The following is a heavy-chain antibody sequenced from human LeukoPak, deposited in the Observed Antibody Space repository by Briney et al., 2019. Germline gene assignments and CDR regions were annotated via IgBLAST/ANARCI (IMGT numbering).Heavy chain of an antibody. D-gene: IGHD1-26*01. CDR3: ARIRSRKWGFDY. J-gene: IGHJ4*02. CDR1: GGSFIGYY. V-gene: IGHV4-34*01. Sequence: SSETLSLTCAVYGGSFIGYYWSWIRQPPGKGLEWIGEINHFGSTNYNPSLKSRVTISIDTSKNQFSLKLSSVTAADTAVYYCARIRSRKWGFDYWGQGTLVTVSS. CDR2: INHFGST.